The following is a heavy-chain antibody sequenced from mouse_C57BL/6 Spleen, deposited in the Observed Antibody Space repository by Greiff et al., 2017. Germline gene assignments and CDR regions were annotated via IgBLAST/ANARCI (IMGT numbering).Heavy chain of an antibody. CDR2: IHPSDSDT. CDR3: ASIYYYGFDWYFDV. D-gene: IGHD1-1*01. CDR1: GYTFTSYW. V-gene: IGHV1-74*01. Sequence: VQLQQPGAELVKPGASVKVSCKASGYTFTSYWMHWVKQRPGQGLEWIGRIHPSDSDTNYNQKFKGKATLTVDKSSSTAYMQLSSLTSEDSAVYYCASIYYYGFDWYFDVWGTGTTVTVSS. J-gene: IGHJ1*03.